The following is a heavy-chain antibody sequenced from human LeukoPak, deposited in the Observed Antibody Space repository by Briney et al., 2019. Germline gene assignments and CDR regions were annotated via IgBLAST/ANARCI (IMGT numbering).Heavy chain of an antibody. D-gene: IGHD3-9*01. CDR2: ISSSGSTI. V-gene: IGHV3-48*03. CDR3: ARDHGRYDILTGYYRGGGAFDY. J-gene: IGHJ4*02. CDR1: GFTFSSYE. Sequence: PGGSLRLSCAASGFTFSSYEMNWVRQAPGKGLEWVSYISSSGSTIYYADSVKGRFTISRDNAKNSLYLQMNSLRAEDTAVYYCARDHGRYDILTGYYRGGGAFDYWGQGTLVTVSS.